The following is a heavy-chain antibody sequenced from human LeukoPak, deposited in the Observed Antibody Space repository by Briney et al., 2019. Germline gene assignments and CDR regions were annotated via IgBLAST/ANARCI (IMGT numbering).Heavy chain of an antibody. CDR1: GYTFTGYY. Sequence: GASMKVSCKASGYTFTGYYMHWVRQAPGQGLEWMGWINPNSGGTNYAQKFQGRVTMTRDTSISTAYMELSRLRSDDTAVYYCARRYSSGWYYFDYWGQGTLVTVSS. J-gene: IGHJ4*02. D-gene: IGHD6-19*01. V-gene: IGHV1-2*02. CDR3: ARRYSSGWYYFDY. CDR2: INPNSGGT.